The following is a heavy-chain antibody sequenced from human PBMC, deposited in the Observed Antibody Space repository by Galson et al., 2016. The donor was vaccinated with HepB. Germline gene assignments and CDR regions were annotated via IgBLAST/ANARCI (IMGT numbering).Heavy chain of an antibody. Sequence: CAISGDSVSSNSVAWNWIRQSPSRGLEWLGRTYYRSKWYNDYAVSVKSRITINPDTTKNQFSLQLNSVTPEDTAVYYCARTWHSSFDYWGQGTLFTVSS. D-gene: IGHD6-13*01. CDR1: GDSVSSNSVA. CDR3: ARTWHSSFDY. J-gene: IGHJ4*02. CDR2: TYYRSKWYN. V-gene: IGHV6-1*01.